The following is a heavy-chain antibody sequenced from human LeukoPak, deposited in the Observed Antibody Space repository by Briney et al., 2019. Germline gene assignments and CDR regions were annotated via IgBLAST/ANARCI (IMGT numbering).Heavy chain of an antibody. CDR1: GGSFSGYY. J-gene: IGHJ4*02. V-gene: IGHV4-34*01. Sequence: PSETLSLTCAVYGGSFSGYYWSWIRQPPGKGLEWIGEINHSGSTNYNPSLKSRVTISVDTSKNQFSLKLSSVTAADTAVCYCARGFNTAMVTRWGQGTLVTVSS. D-gene: IGHD5-18*01. CDR3: ARGFNTAMVTR. CDR2: INHSGST.